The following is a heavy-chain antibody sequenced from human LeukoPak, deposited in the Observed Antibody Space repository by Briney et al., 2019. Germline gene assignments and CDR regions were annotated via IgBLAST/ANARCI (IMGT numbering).Heavy chain of an antibody. J-gene: IGHJ3*02. CDR3: ARATMGGAFDI. D-gene: IGHD3-10*01. Sequence: SETLSLTCAVSGDXISSGGYSWSWIRQPPGTGLQWIGYIYHSGSTYYNPSLKSRVTISVDRSGNQFSLNLTSVTAADTAVYYCARATMGGAFDIWGQGTMVTVSS. V-gene: IGHV4-30-2*01. CDR2: IYHSGST. CDR1: GDXISSGGYS.